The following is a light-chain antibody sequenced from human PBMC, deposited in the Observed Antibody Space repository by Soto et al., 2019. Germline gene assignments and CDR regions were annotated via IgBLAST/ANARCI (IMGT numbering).Light chain of an antibody. CDR3: SSYRATSTPYV. CDR1: SGDVGGYNY. CDR2: EVS. Sequence: QSALAQPASVSGSPGQSITISCSGTSGDVGGYNYVSWYQRYPGKAPKLMLYEVSKRPSGVSNRFSGSKSGKTASLTISGLQAEDEADYYCSSYRATSTPYVFGTGTKVTVL. J-gene: IGLJ1*01. V-gene: IGLV2-14*01.